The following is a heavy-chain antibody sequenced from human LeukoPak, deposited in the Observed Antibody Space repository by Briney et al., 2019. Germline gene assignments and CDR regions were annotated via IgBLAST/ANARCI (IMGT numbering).Heavy chain of an antibody. D-gene: IGHD3-22*01. Sequence: GGSLRLSCAASGFTFSSYGMHWVRQAPGKGLEWVAVISYDGSNKYYADSVKGRFTISRDNSKNTLYLQMNSLKTEDTAVYYCTTDKGTYYYDSSGSFLDVWGQGTTVTVSS. CDR2: ISYDGSNK. J-gene: IGHJ6*02. V-gene: IGHV3-30*03. CDR1: GFTFSSYG. CDR3: TTDKGTYYYDSSGSFLDV.